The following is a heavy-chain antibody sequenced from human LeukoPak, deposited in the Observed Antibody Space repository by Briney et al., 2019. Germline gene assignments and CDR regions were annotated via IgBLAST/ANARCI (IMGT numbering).Heavy chain of an antibody. CDR3: ARGGAADYFDY. CDR2: VSYSGGP. J-gene: IGHJ4*02. V-gene: IGHV4-61*01. Sequence: PSETLSLTCTVSGGSVSSGSYYWRWIRQPPGKGLECIGYVSYSGGPNPNPSPRRRVTISVDTSNNQFSLKLSSVTAADAAVYYCARGGAADYFDYGGQGPLVTVSS. D-gene: IGHD6-13*01. CDR1: GGSVSSGSYY.